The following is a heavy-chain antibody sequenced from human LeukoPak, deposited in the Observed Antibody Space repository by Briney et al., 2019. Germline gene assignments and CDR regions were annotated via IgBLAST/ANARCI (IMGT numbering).Heavy chain of an antibody. Sequence: GASVKVSCKVSGYTLTELSMHWVRQAPGKGLEWMGGFDPEDGETIYAQKFQGRVTMTEDTSTDTAYMELSSLRSEDTAVYYCATDLPARYSSSWCVFDYWGQGTLVSVS. CDR3: ATDLPARYSSSWCVFDY. CDR1: GYTLTELS. J-gene: IGHJ4*02. V-gene: IGHV1-24*01. D-gene: IGHD6-13*01. CDR2: FDPEDGET.